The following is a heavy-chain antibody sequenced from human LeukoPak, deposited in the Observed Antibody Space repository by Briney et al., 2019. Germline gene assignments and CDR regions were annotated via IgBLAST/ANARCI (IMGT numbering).Heavy chain of an antibody. CDR1: GGSISSSDYY. CDR2: MFYSGIT. J-gene: IGHJ4*02. CDR3: ARHGSSGVVITNFDY. Sequence: SETLSLTCSVSGGSISSSDYYWGWIRQPPGKGLEWIGTMFYSGITYYSPSLKSRVTISVDTSKNQFSLKLSSVTAAATAVYFCARHGSSGVVITNFDYWGQGTLVTVSS. D-gene: IGHD3-3*01. V-gene: IGHV4-39*01.